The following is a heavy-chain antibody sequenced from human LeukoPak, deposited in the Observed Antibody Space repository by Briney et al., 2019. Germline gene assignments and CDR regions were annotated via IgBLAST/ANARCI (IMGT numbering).Heavy chain of an antibody. D-gene: IGHD1-26*01. CDR2: ISYDGSNK. CDR3: ARDRRGSYGSDY. Sequence: GGSLRLSCAASGFTFSSYGMHWVRQAPGKGLEWVAVISYDGSNKYYADSVKGRFTISRDNSKNTLYLQMNSLRAEDTAVYYCARDRRGSYGSDYWGQGTLVTVSS. CDR1: GFTFSSYG. V-gene: IGHV3-30*03. J-gene: IGHJ4*02.